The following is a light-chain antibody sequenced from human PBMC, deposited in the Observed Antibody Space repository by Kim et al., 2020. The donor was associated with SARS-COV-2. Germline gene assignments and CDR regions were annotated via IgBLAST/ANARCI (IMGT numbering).Light chain of an antibody. CDR1: KLGDNY. Sequence: SVSQEQTASITCRGVKLGDNYASWYQQKPGRSPVLVIFHDAKRPSGIPERFSGSNSGNTATLTISGTQAMDEADYFCQAWDSTTVVFGGGTQLTVL. CDR3: QAWDSTTVV. J-gene: IGLJ3*02. V-gene: IGLV3-1*01. CDR2: HDA.